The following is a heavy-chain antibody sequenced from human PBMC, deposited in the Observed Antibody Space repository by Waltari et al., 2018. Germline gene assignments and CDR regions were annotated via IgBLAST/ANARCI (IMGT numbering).Heavy chain of an antibody. Sequence: EVQLVESGGGLVQPGGSLRLSCAASGFTFSSYWMSWVRQAPGKGLEWVANIKQDGSEKYYLDSGKGRFTIARDNAKNSLYLQMNSLRAEDTAVYYCASGGWELLRYYGMDVWGQGTTVTVSS. CDR2: IKQDGSEK. CDR3: ASGGWELLRYYGMDV. D-gene: IGHD1-26*01. CDR1: GFTFSSYW. J-gene: IGHJ6*02. V-gene: IGHV3-7*01.